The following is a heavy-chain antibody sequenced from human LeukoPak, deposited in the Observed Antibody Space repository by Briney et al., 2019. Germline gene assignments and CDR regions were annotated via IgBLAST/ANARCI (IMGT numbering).Heavy chain of an antibody. J-gene: IGHJ4*02. V-gene: IGHV3-30*04. Sequence: GGSLRLSCAASGFAFSTYDMHWVRQAPGKGLEWVAYISSDGSKKYYGDSVKGRFTISRDNSKTTLSLEMNSLRAEDTAVYYCARDWRIIRGVIKGGIDYWGQGTLVTVSS. CDR3: ARDWRIIRGVIKGGIDY. CDR2: ISSDGSKK. D-gene: IGHD3-10*01. CDR1: GFAFSTYD.